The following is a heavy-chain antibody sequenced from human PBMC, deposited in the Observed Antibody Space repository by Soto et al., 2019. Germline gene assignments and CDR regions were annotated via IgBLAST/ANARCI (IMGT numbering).Heavy chain of an antibody. J-gene: IGHJ4*02. V-gene: IGHV3-7*01. CDR1: GFIFRNYL. CDR2: IKEDGSER. Sequence: EVQLVESGGGLVQPGESLRLSCAASGFIFRNYLMSWVRQAPGRGLEWVANIKEDGSERYYVDSVNGRFTISRDNAKNSLYLEMTRPRADDMAIYYCAREKRANGYFDYWGQGTRVTVSS. D-gene: IGHD6-25*01. CDR3: AREKRANGYFDY.